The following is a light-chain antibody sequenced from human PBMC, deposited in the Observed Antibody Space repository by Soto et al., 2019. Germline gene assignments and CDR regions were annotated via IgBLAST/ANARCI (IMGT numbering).Light chain of an antibody. CDR3: AAWDDSLNAVV. V-gene: IGLV1-44*01. J-gene: IGLJ2*01. CDR2: TNN. CDR1: TSNLGGNT. Sequence: QSVLTQPPSVSGIPGHKVSISCSGSTSNLGGNTVNWYQQLPGTAPKLLIYTNNQRPSGVPDRFSGSKSGTSASLAISGLRSEDEADFYCAAWDDSLNAVVFGGGTKLTVL.